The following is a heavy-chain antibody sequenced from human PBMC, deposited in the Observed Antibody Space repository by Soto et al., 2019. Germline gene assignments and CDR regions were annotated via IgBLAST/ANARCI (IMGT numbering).Heavy chain of an antibody. CDR2: IYYNGRT. D-gene: IGHD6-13*01. Sequence: QVQLQESGPGLVKPSETLSLTCTVSGGSISSKYWSWIRQPPGKGLEWIGYIYYNGRTNYNPSLKSRVTISVDTSRNQFSLKLSSVPAADTAVYYCARLRWATIAEAGSFDYWGQGILVTVSS. CDR1: GGSISSKY. J-gene: IGHJ4*02. CDR3: ARLRWATIAEAGSFDY. V-gene: IGHV4-59*08.